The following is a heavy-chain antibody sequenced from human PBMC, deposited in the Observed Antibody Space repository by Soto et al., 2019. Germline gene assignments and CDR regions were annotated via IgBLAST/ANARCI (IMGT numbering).Heavy chain of an antibody. Sequence: QVQLVESGGGEVQPGRSLRLSCAASGFDFKNYPMHWVRQVPGKGLELVAVLSFDGSHRYDADSVKGRFTVSRANSNNQLYVQMDSLKPETAGVYYSARERLGSTIFRDFDLWGQGTLVTVSS. J-gene: IGHJ5*01. CDR3: ARERLGSTIFRDFDL. V-gene: IGHV3-30*14. CDR1: GFDFKNYP. D-gene: IGHD3-3*01. CDR2: LSFDGSHR.